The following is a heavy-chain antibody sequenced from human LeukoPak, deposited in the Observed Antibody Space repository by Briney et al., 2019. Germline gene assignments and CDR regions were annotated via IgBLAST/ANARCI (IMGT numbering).Heavy chain of an antibody. CDR2: IYYSGST. J-gene: IGHJ5*02. Sequence: SGTLSLTCTVSGGSISSYYWSWLRQPPGKGLEWIGYIYYSGSTNYNPSLKSRVTISVDTSKNQFSLKLSSVTAADTAVYYCAFTWGTTGWFDPWGQGTLVTVSS. D-gene: IGHD7-27*01. CDR3: AFTWGTTGWFDP. CDR1: GGSISSYY. V-gene: IGHV4-59*01.